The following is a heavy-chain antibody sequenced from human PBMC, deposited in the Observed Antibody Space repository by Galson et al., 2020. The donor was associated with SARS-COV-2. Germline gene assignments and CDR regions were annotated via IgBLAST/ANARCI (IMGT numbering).Heavy chain of an antibody. D-gene: IGHD5-18*01. CDR1: GFPLSNTRMG. Sequence: SGPPLVKPTETLTLTCTVSGFPLSNTRMGVRWIRQPPGRALEWLAHLFWNAEKSYHKFLQSKLTISKDASKGQVVLIMTKMDPLDTATYYCARLDTTMVGSFDYWGQGSLVTVSS. CDR3: ARLDTTMVGSFDY. V-gene: IGHV2-26*01. CDR2: LFWNAEK. J-gene: IGHJ4*02.